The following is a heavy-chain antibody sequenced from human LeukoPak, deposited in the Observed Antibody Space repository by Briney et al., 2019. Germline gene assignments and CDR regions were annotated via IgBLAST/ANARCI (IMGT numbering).Heavy chain of an antibody. CDR2: IRQDGSEK. CDR1: GFTFSSYW. Sequence: PGGSLRLSCAASGFTFSSYWMNWVRQAPGKGLEWVANIRQDGSEKYYVASVKGRFTISRDNAKNSLYLQMNSLRVEDTAVYYCAQGIRFLTNWGQGTLVTVSS. J-gene: IGHJ4*02. V-gene: IGHV3-7*03. D-gene: IGHD3-3*01. CDR3: AQGIRFLTN.